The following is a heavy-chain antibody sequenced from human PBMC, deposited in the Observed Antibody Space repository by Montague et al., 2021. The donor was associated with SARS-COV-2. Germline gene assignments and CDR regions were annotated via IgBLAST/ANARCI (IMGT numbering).Heavy chain of an antibody. Sequence: CAISGDSVSSNSATWNWIRRSPSRGLEWLGRTYYRSMWKSDYARSVKSRIAISPDTSKNQFSLQLSSVTPEDTALYYCVRGIEAAGSYDYWGQGTLVTVSS. CDR3: VRGIEAAGSYDY. CDR2: TYYRSMWKS. V-gene: IGHV6-1*01. J-gene: IGHJ4*02. D-gene: IGHD6-13*01. CDR1: GDSVSSNSAT.